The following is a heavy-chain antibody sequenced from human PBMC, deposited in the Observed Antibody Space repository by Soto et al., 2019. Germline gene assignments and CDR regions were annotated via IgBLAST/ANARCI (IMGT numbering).Heavy chain of an antibody. D-gene: IGHD3-22*01. CDR3: ARVWRYYYDSSGYYSTDGYYFDY. CDR1: GFSLSNARMG. V-gene: IGHV2-26*01. Sequence: QVTLKESGPVLVKPTETLTLTCTVSGFSLSNARMGVSWFRQPPGKALEWLAHIFSNDEKSYSTSLKSRLTISKDTSKSQVVLTMTNMDPVDTATYYCARVWRYYYDSSGYYSTDGYYFDYWGQGTLVTVSS. CDR2: IFSNDEK. J-gene: IGHJ4*02.